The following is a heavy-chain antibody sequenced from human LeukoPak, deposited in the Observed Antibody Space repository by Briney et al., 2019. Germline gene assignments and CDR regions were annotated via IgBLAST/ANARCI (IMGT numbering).Heavy chain of an antibody. D-gene: IGHD3-22*01. J-gene: IGHJ4*02. V-gene: IGHV3-74*01. CDR2: INSDGSST. Sequence: GGSLRLSCAASGFTFSSYAMHWVRQAPGKGLVWVSRINSDGSSTSYADSVKGRFTISRDNAKNTLYLQMNSLRAEDTAVYYCARAGAYTYDSSGYFDFDYWGQGTLVTVSS. CDR3: ARAGAYTYDSSGYFDFDY. CDR1: GFTFSSYA.